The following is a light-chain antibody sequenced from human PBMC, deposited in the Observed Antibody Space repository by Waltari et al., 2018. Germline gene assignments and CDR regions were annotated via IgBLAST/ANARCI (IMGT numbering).Light chain of an antibody. V-gene: IGKV3-15*01. CDR2: GAS. CDR1: QSVSSD. Sequence: EIVMTPSPATLSVSPGERAPLSCRASQSVSSDLAWYQQKPGQAPRLLIYGASTRATGIPARFSGSGSGTEFTLTISSLQSEDFAVYYCQQYNNWPLTFGQGTRLEIK. CDR3: QQYNNWPLT. J-gene: IGKJ5*01.